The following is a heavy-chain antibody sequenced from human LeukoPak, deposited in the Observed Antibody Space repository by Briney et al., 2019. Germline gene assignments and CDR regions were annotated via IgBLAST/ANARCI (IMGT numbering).Heavy chain of an antibody. D-gene: IGHD1-26*01. Sequence: GASVKVSCKASGYTFSGYYMHWVRQAPGQGLEWMGWFSPKNGGTDYPQKFQGRVTMTSDTSITTAYMELSSLTSDDTAVYYCARNWEGVDYWGQGTTVTVSS. J-gene: IGHJ4*03. CDR3: ARNWEGVDY. CDR2: FSPKNGGT. CDR1: GYTFSGYY. V-gene: IGHV1-2*02.